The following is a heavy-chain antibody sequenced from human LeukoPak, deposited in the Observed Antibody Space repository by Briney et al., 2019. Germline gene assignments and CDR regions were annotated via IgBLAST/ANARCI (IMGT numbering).Heavy chain of an antibody. CDR2: LYYSGST. CDR3: ARQRPSSSWYRFYFDY. CDR1: GGPISSYY. D-gene: IGHD6-13*01. Sequence: PSETLSLTCTVSGGPISSYYWIWIRQPPGKGLEGIGYLYYSGSTNYNPSLKSRVTISVDTSKNQFSLKLSSVTAADTAVYYCARQRPSSSWYRFYFDYWGQGTLVTVSS. J-gene: IGHJ4*02. V-gene: IGHV4-59*08.